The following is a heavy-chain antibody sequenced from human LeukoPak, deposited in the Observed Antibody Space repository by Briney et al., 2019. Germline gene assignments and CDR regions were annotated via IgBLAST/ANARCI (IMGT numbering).Heavy chain of an antibody. CDR2: VNHSGYT. CDR3: ARQLYGSDY. D-gene: IGHD4-17*01. CDR1: GVSFSTYY. V-gene: IGHV4-34*01. J-gene: IGHJ4*02. Sequence: SEALSLTCDVSGVSFSTYYWSWIRQSPEKGLEWIGEVNHSGYTNYNPSLKGRVTISVDTSKNQFSLKLSSVTAADTAVYYCARQLYGSDYWGQGTLVTVSS.